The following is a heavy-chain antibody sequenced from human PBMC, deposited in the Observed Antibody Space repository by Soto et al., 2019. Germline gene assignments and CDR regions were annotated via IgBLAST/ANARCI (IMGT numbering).Heavy chain of an antibody. CDR3: ARGLRFLEWFDLHGLAV. Sequence: GGSLRLSCAASGFTFSSFSMNWVRQAPGKGLEWASIISGSGGRTYYAASVKGRFTISRDNSKNTVHLQMNGLRAEDTAVYYCARGLRFLEWFDLHGLAVWGQGTTVTVSS. V-gene: IGHV3-23*01. CDR2: ISGSGGRT. J-gene: IGHJ6*02. CDR1: GFTFSSFS. D-gene: IGHD3-3*01.